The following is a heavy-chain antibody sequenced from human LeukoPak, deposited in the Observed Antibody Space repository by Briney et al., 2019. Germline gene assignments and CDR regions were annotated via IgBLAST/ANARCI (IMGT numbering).Heavy chain of an antibody. Sequence: PGGSLRLSCAASGFTFNNYAMAWFRQPPRKGLEWVSSIGGGGTDTHYGDSVKGRFTISRDNSKNTLYLQMNSLRAEDTAVYYCAKGNSLDQRTYDDWGQGTLVTVSS. CDR3: AKGNSLDQRTYDD. D-gene: IGHD1-7*01. J-gene: IGHJ4*02. CDR2: IGGGGTDT. CDR1: GFTFNNYA. V-gene: IGHV3-23*01.